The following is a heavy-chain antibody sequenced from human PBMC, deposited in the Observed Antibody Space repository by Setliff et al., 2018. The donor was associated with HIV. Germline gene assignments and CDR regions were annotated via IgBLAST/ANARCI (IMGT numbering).Heavy chain of an antibody. Sequence: SETLSLTCGVSGYSISSGYYWSWVRQPPGKGLEWIGDINHSGSTNYNPSLKSRVTISEDMSKNQFSLELSSVTAADTAVYYCASSPAWRSDYGLHTFDYWGQGTLVTVSS. V-gene: IGHV4-38-2*01. CDR1: GYSISSGYY. J-gene: IGHJ4*02. D-gene: IGHD4-17*01. CDR2: INHSGST. CDR3: ASSPAWRSDYGLHTFDY.